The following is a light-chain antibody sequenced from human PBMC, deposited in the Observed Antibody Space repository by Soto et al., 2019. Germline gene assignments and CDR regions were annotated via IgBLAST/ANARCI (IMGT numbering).Light chain of an antibody. CDR1: RSVSSSY. V-gene: IGKV3-20*01. CDR2: GAS. CDR3: QQYGSSPLT. J-gene: IGKJ4*01. Sequence: EIVLTQSPGTLSLSPGERATLYCRASRSVSSSYLAWYQQKPGQAPRLLIYGASTRATGIPDRFSGSGSGTDFTFTISRLESEDFAVYFCQQYGSSPLTFGGGTKVEIK.